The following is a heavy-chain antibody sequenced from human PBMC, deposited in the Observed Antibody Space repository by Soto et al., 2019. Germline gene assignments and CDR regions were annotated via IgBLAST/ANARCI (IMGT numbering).Heavy chain of an antibody. Sequence: SETLSLTCTVSGGSVSSSSHYWGWIRQPPGKGLEWIGSINYSGSTYYNPSLKSRVAISVDTSKSQFSLKLSSVTAADTAVYYCASRMRASRYSPRINWFDPWGQGTLVTVSS. D-gene: IGHD2-15*01. CDR3: ASRMRASRYSPRINWFDP. CDR1: GGSVSSSSHY. J-gene: IGHJ5*02. CDR2: INYSGST. V-gene: IGHV4-39*01.